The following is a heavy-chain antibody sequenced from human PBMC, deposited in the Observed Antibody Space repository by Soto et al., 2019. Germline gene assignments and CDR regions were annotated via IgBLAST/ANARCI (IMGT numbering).Heavy chain of an antibody. CDR1: GGSISSSSYY. J-gene: IGHJ4*02. Sequence: PSETLSLTCTVSGGSISSSSYYWGWIRQPPGKGLEWIGSIYYSGSTYYNPSLKSRVTISVDTSKNQFSLKLSSVTAADTAVYYCAKDRAIFLVRGVSFDYWGQGTPVTVSS. CDR2: IYYSGST. D-gene: IGHD3-10*01. CDR3: AKDRAIFLVRGVSFDY. V-gene: IGHV4-39*02.